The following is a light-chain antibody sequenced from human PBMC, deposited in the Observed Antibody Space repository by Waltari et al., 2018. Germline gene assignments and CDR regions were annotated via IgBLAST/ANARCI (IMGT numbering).Light chain of an antibody. Sequence: QSALTQPASVSGSPGQSITISCTGTSSDVGNYNLVSWYQQHPGKAPKLMLYEVSQRPSGVCYRFSGSKSGNPASLTISGRQPEDETDYYCCSYACHSTYVFGTGTKVTVL. J-gene: IGLJ1*01. CDR3: CSYACHSTYV. V-gene: IGLV2-23*02. CDR1: SSDVGNYNL. CDR2: EVS.